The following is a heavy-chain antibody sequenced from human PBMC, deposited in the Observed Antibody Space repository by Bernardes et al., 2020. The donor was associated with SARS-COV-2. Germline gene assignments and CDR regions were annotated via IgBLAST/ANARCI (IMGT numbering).Heavy chain of an antibody. V-gene: IGHV3-23*01. CDR1: GFTFRSSA. J-gene: IGHJ4*02. Sequence: EESLLLSCAASGFTFRSSAMAWVRQAPGPGLAWVSAISCSGGTPYYADSVKGRFTISRDNSKNTLYLQMNSLTAEDTAVYYCAKAQTSVAGPNRFDYWGQGTLVTVSS. CDR3: AKAQTSVAGPNRFDY. CDR2: ISCSGGTP. D-gene: IGHD6-19*01.